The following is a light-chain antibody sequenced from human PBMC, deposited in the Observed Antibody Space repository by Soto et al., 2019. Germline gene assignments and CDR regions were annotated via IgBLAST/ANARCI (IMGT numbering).Light chain of an antibody. CDR3: QQRWSWPLT. CDR2: DAS. V-gene: IGKV3-11*01. Sequence: EIVLTQSPATLSLSPWERATLSCRASQSVNSQLAWYQQKPGQAPRLLIYDASNRATGIPARFSGSETGTDFTLTISSLEPEDSAVYYCQQRWSWPLTFGGGTKVDIK. J-gene: IGKJ4*01. CDR1: QSVNSQ.